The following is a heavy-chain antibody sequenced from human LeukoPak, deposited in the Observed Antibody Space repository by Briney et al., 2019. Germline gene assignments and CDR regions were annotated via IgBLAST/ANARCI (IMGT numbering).Heavy chain of an antibody. CDR1: GFTFSSYA. J-gene: IGHJ4*02. CDR3: AKASRGSSRDYFDY. CDR2: ISGSGGNT. D-gene: IGHD1-26*01. V-gene: IGHV3-23*01. Sequence: GGSLTLSCAASGFTFSSYAMSWVRQAPGKGLEWVSAISGSGGNTYYADSVKGRFTISRDNSKNTLSLQMNSLRAEDTAVYYCAKASRGSSRDYFDYWGQGTLVTVSS.